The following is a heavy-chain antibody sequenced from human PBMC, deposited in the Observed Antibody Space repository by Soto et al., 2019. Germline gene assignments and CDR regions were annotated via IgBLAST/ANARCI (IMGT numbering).Heavy chain of an antibody. V-gene: IGHV3-30*18. CDR3: AKDRAPFIYDSWSGPFDF. CDR1: GFTFNRHG. Sequence: GGSLRLSCAASGFTFNRHGMHWVRQAPGKGLERVAVISYDGGTKFYADSVKGRFAISRDNSKNTLYLQIHSLRTEDTAVFYCAKDRAPFIYDSWSGPFDFWGQGTLVTVSS. J-gene: IGHJ4*02. D-gene: IGHD3-3*01. CDR2: ISYDGGTK.